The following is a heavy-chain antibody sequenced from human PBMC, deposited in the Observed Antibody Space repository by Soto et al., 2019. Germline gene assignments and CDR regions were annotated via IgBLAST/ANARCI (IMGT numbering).Heavy chain of an antibody. V-gene: IGHV3-23*01. CDR3: ATTYYQIGQAGSPSDY. CDR1: GFTFSSNA. CDR2: ISGSGGRT. Sequence: EVQLLESGGGLVQPGGSLRLSCAASGFTFSSNAMSWVRQAPGKGLEWVSAISGSGGRTYYADSEKGRFTISRDNSKNKLYLQMNSLRAEDTAVYYCATTYYQIGQAGSPSDYWGQGTLVTVSS. J-gene: IGHJ4*02. D-gene: IGHD2-2*01.